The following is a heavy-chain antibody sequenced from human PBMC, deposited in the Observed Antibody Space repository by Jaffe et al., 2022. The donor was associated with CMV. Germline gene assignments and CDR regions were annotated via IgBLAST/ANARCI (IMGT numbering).Heavy chain of an antibody. Sequence: QVQLVESGGGVVQPGRSLRLSCAASGFTFSSYGMHWVRQAPGKGLEWVAVIWYDGSNKYYADSVKGRFTISRDNSKNTLYLQMNSLRAEDTAVYYCARNLRSGYSSSLQHWGQGTLVTVSS. CDR2: IWYDGSNK. CDR3: ARNLRSGYSSSLQH. V-gene: IGHV3-33*08. CDR1: GFTFSSYG. D-gene: IGHD6-13*01. J-gene: IGHJ1*01.